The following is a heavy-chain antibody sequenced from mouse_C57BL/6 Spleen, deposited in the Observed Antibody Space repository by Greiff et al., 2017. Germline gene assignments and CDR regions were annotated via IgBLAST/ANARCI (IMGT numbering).Heavy chain of an antibody. CDR1: GYSITSGYD. D-gene: IGHD2-3*01. CDR3: ARITNGYYDY. V-gene: IGHV3-1*01. CDR2: ISYSGST. Sequence: EVQRVESGPGMVKPSQSLSLTCTVTGYSITSGYDWHWIRHFPGNKLEWMGYISYSGSTNYNPSLKSRISITHDTSKNHFFLKLNSVTTEDTATYYCARITNGYYDYWGQGTTLTVSS. J-gene: IGHJ2*01.